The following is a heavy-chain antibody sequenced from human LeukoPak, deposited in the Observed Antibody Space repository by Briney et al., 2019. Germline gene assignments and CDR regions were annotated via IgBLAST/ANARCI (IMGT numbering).Heavy chain of an antibody. V-gene: IGHV1-2*02. D-gene: IGHD6-13*01. CDR3: ARWRGYSSGWSGPFDD. Sequence: ASVKVSCKASGYTFTGHYMHWVRQAPGQGLEWMGWIDAKSGGTDYAQRFQGRVTMTRDTSIKTGYMDLSSLTSDDTAVYYCARWRGYSSGWSGPFDDWGQGTLVTVSS. CDR2: IDAKSGGT. CDR1: GYTFTGHY. J-gene: IGHJ4*02.